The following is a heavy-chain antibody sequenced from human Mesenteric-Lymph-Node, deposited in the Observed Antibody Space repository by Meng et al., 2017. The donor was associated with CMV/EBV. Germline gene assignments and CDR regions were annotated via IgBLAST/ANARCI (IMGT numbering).Heavy chain of an antibody. J-gene: IGHJ6*02. Sequence: SETLSLTCTVSGASVSSGSFYWSWIRQSPGKGLEWIGCIHDKWSIKYNSSLRSRLSISVDTSRNQFSLKLSSVTAADTAVYYCARDYSNSPLSYYKGLDVWGQGTTVTVSS. CDR1: GASVSSGSFY. CDR3: ARDYSNSPLSYYKGLDV. CDR2: IHDKWSI. D-gene: IGHD4-11*01. V-gene: IGHV4-61*01.